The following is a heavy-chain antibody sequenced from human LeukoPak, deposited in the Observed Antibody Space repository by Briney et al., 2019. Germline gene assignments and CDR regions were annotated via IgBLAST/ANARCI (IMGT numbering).Heavy chain of an antibody. CDR2: ISAYNGNT. CDR1: GYSFTKYA. CDR3: ARGSINGGGRSLYYFDY. D-gene: IGHD1-14*01. Sequence: ASVKVSCKASGYSFTKYAMNWVRQAPGQGLEWMGWISAYNGNTNYAQKLQGRVTMTTDTSTSTAYMELRSLRSDDTAVYYCARGSINGGGRSLYYFDYWGQGTLVTVSS. J-gene: IGHJ4*02. V-gene: IGHV1-18*01.